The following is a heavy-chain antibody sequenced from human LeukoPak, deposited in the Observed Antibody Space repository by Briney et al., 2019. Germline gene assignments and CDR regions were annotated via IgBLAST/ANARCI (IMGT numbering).Heavy chain of an antibody. D-gene: IGHD1-14*01. CDR3: VKDNPLDH. Sequence: PGGSLRLSCAASGFTFSRNSRNWVRQAPGKGLEWVSSISTSSSYIYYADSVKGRVTISRDNSKNTLFLQMNSLRPEDTAVYYCVKDNPLDHWGQGTLVIVSS. V-gene: IGHV3-21*06. CDR2: ISTSSSYI. J-gene: IGHJ5*02. CDR1: GFTFSRNS.